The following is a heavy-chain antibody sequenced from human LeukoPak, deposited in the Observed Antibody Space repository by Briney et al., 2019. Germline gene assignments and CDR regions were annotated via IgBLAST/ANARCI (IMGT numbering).Heavy chain of an antibody. D-gene: IGHD3-22*01. J-gene: IGHJ4*02. CDR1: GGSISSYY. Sequence: PSETLSLTCTVSGGSISSYYWSWIRQPPGKGLEWIGYIYYSGDTNYNPSLKSRVTISRDMSKNQFSLKLSSVTAADTAVYYCALAGNYYGGSGRAIDYWGQGALVSVSS. CDR3: ALAGNYYGGSGRAIDY. CDR2: IYYSGDT. V-gene: IGHV4-59*01.